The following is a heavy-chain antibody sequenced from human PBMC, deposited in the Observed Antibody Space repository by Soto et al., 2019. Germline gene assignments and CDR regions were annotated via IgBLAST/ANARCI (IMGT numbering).Heavy chain of an antibody. Sequence: QVQLVQSGAEVKKPGASVKVSCKASGYTFTSYYMHWVRQAPGQGLEWMVIINPSGGSTSYAQKFQGRVTMTRDTSTSTVYMELSSLRSEDTAVYYCARGAEFHIAAAGIDFDYWGQGTLVTVSS. CDR1: GYTFTSYY. J-gene: IGHJ4*02. D-gene: IGHD6-13*01. CDR2: INPSGGST. V-gene: IGHV1-46*01. CDR3: ARGAEFHIAAAGIDFDY.